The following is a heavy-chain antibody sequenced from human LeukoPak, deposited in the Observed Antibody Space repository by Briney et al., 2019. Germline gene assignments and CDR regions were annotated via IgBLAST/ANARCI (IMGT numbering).Heavy chain of an antibody. Sequence: ASVKVSCKASGYTFTSYAMHWVRQAPGQRLEWMGWINAGNGNTKYSQKFQGRVTITRDTSASTAYMELSSLRSEDTAVYYCARGTGIAVAGYFDYWGQGTLVTVSS. CDR2: INAGNGNT. CDR1: GYTFTSYA. D-gene: IGHD6-19*01. V-gene: IGHV1-3*01. J-gene: IGHJ4*02. CDR3: ARGTGIAVAGYFDY.